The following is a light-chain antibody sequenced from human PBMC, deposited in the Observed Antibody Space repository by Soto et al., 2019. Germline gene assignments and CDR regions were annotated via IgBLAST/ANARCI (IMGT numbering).Light chain of an antibody. CDR3: QQRSNWRGT. J-gene: IGKJ4*01. CDR1: QSVSSY. CDR2: DAS. Sequence: EIVLTQSPATLSLSPGERATLSCRASQSVSSYSAWYQQKPGQAPRLLIYDASNRATGIPARFSGSGSGTDFTLTISSLEPEDFAVYYCQQRSNWRGTFGGGTKVEIK. V-gene: IGKV3-11*01.